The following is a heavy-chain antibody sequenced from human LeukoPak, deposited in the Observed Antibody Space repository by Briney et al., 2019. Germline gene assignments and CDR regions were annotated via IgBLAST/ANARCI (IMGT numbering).Heavy chain of an antibody. CDR3: ARGDWYFDL. CDR1: GGSISSYY. Sequence: SETLSLTCTVSGGSISSYYCIWIRRPPGKGLEWIGYVSYSGSTNYNPSLKSRVTMSVDTSKKQFSLKVSSVTSADTAVYYCARGDWYFDLWGRGTLVTVSS. CDR2: VSYSGST. V-gene: IGHV4-59*01. J-gene: IGHJ2*01.